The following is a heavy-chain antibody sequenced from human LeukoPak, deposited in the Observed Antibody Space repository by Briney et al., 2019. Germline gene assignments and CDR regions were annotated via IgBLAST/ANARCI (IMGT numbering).Heavy chain of an antibody. CDR3: ARSYYYDSSGYQDAFDI. D-gene: IGHD3-22*01. V-gene: IGHV1-8*01. CDR2: MSPNSGNT. Sequence: ASVKISCKASGYTFTSYDINWMRQATGQGLEWMGWMSPNSGNTGYAQKFQGRVTMTRDTSISTAYMELSSLRSEDTAVYYCARSYYYDSSGYQDAFDIWGQGTMVTVSS. J-gene: IGHJ3*02. CDR1: GYTFTSYD.